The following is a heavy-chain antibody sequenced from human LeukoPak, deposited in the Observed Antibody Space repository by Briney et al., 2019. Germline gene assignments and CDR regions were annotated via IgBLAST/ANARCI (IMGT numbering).Heavy chain of an antibody. V-gene: IGHV5-51*01. CDR1: GYSFTSYW. D-gene: IGHD4-17*01. J-gene: IGHJ4*02. Sequence: GESLKISCKGSGYSFTSYWIGWVREMPGKGLEWVGIIYPGDSDTRYSPSFQGQVTISADKSISTAYLQWSSLKASDTAMYYSARRLTNGVLYYFDYWGQGTLVTVSS. CDR3: ARRLTNGVLYYFDY. CDR2: IYPGDSDT.